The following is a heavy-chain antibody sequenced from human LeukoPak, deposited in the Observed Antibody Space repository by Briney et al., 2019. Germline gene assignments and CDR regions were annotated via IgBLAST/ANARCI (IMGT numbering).Heavy chain of an antibody. CDR1: GGSISSSSYY. Sequence: SETLSLTCTVSGGSISSSSYYWGWIRQPPGKGLEWIGSIYYSGSTYYNPSLKSRVTISVDTSKNQFSLKLSSVTAADTAVYYCARRGGYDEASDYYYGMDVWGQGTTVTVSS. V-gene: IGHV4-39*01. J-gene: IGHJ6*02. CDR2: IYYSGST. CDR3: ARRGGYDEASDYYYGMDV. D-gene: IGHD5-12*01.